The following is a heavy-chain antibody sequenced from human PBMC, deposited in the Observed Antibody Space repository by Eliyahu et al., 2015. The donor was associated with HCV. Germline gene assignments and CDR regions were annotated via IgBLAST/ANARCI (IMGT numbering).Heavy chain of an antibody. Sequence: QVQLQESGPGLVKPSETLSLTCTVSGGSITTYYWSWIRPPPGKGLEWIGYIHYXGXTNYHPSLKSRVTISVDTSKNQFSLNLTSVTAADTAVYYCASGGGGIAVAGTGGWFDPWGQGTLVTVSS. CDR3: ASGGGGIAVAGTGGWFDP. V-gene: IGHV4-59*01. J-gene: IGHJ5*02. CDR2: IHYXGXT. CDR1: GGSITTYY. D-gene: IGHD6-19*01.